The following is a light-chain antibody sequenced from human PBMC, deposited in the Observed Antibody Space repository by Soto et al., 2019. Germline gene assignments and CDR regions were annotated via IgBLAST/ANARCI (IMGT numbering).Light chain of an antibody. CDR3: QQYYSYPPA. Sequence: AIRMTQSPSSFSASTGDRVTITCRASQGISSYLAWYQQKPGKAPKLLIYAASTLQSGVPSRFSGSGSGTDFTRTISCLQSDDFATYYCQQYYSYPPAFGGGTKVEIK. J-gene: IGKJ4*01. CDR1: QGISSY. V-gene: IGKV1-8*01. CDR2: AAS.